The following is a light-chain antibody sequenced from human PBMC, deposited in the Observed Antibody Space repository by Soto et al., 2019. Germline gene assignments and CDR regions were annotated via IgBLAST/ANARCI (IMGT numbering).Light chain of an antibody. CDR2: DVT. CDR1: SSDVGGYNY. CDR3: SSYTTSNTRQIV. J-gene: IGLJ1*01. V-gene: IGLV2-14*03. Sequence: QSALTQPASVSGSPGQSITISCIGTSSDVGGYNYVSWYQHHPGKAPKLIIYDVTNRPSGVSNPFSGSKSGNTASLTISGLQPEDEADYYCSSYTTSNTRQIVFGTGTKLTVL.